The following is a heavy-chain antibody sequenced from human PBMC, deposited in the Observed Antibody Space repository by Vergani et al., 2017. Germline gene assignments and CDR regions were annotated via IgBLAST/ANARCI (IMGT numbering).Heavy chain of an antibody. Sequence: QVQLVESGGGVVQPGRSLRLSCAASGFTFNQSGMPWVRQAPGKGLEWVAVTWYDGNNKQYADSVKGRFTISRDNSKSTMYLQMNSLRDEDTGVYYCARGLRLLYDRFDPWGQGTLVTVSS. CDR3: ARGLRLLYDRFDP. D-gene: IGHD5-12*01. CDR2: TWYDGNNK. CDR1: GFTFNQSG. V-gene: IGHV3-33*01. J-gene: IGHJ5*02.